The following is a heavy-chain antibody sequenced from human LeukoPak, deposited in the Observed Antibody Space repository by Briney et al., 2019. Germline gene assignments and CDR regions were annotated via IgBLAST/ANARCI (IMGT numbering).Heavy chain of an antibody. Sequence: EASVKVSCKASGYTFTDYTMHWLRQAPGQRLDWMGWINGGSGNTKYSPEFQGRVTITRDTSASTAYMELSSLRSEDTAVYYCANPRYDSSGYYYVDWGQGTLVTVSS. CDR2: INGGSGNT. CDR3: ANPRYDSSGYYYVD. CDR1: GYTFTDYT. J-gene: IGHJ4*02. D-gene: IGHD3-22*01. V-gene: IGHV1-3*01.